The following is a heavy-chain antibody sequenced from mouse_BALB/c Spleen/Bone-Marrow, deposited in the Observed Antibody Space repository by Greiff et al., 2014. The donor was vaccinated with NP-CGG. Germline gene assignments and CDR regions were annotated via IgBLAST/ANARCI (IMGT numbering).Heavy chain of an antibody. CDR3: ARGGGYYYAMDY. CDR2: ISSGGNT. J-gene: IGHJ4*01. V-gene: IGHV5-6-5*01. Sequence: EVKLMESGGGLVKPGGSLKLSCAASGFTFSSYAMSWVRQTPEKRLEWVASISSGGNTYYPDSVKGRFTISRDNARNILYLQMSSLRSEDTAMYYCARGGGYYYAMDYWGQGTSVTVSS. CDR1: GFTFSSYA.